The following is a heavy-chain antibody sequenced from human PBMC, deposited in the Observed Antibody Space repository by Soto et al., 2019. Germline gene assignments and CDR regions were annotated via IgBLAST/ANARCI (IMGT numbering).Heavy chain of an antibody. CDR3: ARDRDNIVATIALYYYYYYGMDV. V-gene: IGHV3-48*02. J-gene: IGHJ6*02. D-gene: IGHD5-12*01. Sequence: PGGSLRLSCAASGFTFSSYSMNWVRQAPGKGLEWVSYISSSSSTIYYADSVKGRFTISRDNAKNSLYLQMNSLRDEDTAVYYCARDRDNIVATIALYYYYYYGMDVWGQGTTVTVSS. CDR2: ISSSSSTI. CDR1: GFTFSSYS.